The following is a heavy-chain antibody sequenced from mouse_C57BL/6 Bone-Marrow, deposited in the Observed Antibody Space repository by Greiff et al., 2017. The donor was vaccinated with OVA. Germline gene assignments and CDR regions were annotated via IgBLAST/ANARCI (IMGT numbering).Heavy chain of an antibody. CDR3: TTSGSSAHWYFDV. D-gene: IGHD1-1*01. J-gene: IGHJ1*03. CDR2: IDPENGDT. V-gene: IGHV14-4*01. CDR1: GFNIKDDY. Sequence: VQLQQSGAELVRPGASVKLSCTASGFNIKDDYMHWVKQRPEQGLEWIGWIDPENGDTEYASKFQGKATITAATSSNTAYLQLSSLTSEDTAVYYGTTSGSSAHWYFDVWGTGTTVTVSS.